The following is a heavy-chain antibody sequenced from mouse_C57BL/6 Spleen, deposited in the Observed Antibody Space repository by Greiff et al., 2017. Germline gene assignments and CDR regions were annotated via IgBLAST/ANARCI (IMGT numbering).Heavy chain of an antibody. D-gene: IGHD1-1*01. CDR2: ISGGGGNT. CDR3: ASFGSSYWYFDV. CDR1: GFTFSSYT. V-gene: IGHV5-9*01. Sequence: DVKLQESGGGLVKPGGSLKLSCAASGFTFSSYTMSWVRQTPEKRLEWVATISGGGGNTYYPDSVKGRFTISRDNAKNTLYLQMSSLRSEDTALYYCASFGSSYWYFDVWGTGTTVTVSS. J-gene: IGHJ1*03.